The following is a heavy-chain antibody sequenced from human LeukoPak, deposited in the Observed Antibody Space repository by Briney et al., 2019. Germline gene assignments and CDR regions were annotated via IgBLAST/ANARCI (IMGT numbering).Heavy chain of an antibody. J-gene: IGHJ4*02. V-gene: IGHV3-33*01. D-gene: IGHD2-15*01. CDR2: IWYDGSNK. CDR3: AILGYCSGGSCYSGDY. Sequence: PGGSLRLSCAASGFTFSSYGMHWVRQAPGKGLEWVAVIWYDGSNKYYADSVKGRFTISRDNSKNTLYLQMNSLRAEDTAVYYCAILGYCSGGSCYSGDYWGQGTLVTVSS. CDR1: GFTFSSYG.